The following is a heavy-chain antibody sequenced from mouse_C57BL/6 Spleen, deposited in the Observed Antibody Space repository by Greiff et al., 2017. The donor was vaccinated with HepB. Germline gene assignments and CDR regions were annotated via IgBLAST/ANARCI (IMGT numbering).Heavy chain of an antibody. Sequence: VQLQQSGPELVKPGASVKISCKASGYSFTGYYMNWVKQSPEKSLEWIGEINPSTGGTTYNQKFKDKATLTVDKSSSTAYMQLKSLTAEDSAVYYCARNYYGSSPYYFDYWGQCTTLTVSS. V-gene: IGHV1-42*01. D-gene: IGHD1-1*01. CDR1: GYSFTGYY. CDR2: INPSTGGT. J-gene: IGHJ2*01. CDR3: ARNYYGSSPYYFDY.